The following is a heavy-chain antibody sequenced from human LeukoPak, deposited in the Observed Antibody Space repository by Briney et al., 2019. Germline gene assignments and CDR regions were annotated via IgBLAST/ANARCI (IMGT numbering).Heavy chain of an antibody. CDR1: GFTVSSNY. CDR2: IYSGGST. D-gene: IGHD3-9*01. V-gene: IGHV3-53*01. J-gene: IGHJ4*02. Sequence: GGSLRLSCAASGFTVSSNYMSWVRQAPGKGLEWVSVIYSGGSTYYADSVKGRFTISRDNSKNTLYLQMNSLRAEDTAVYYCAKGLYYDILTGYFDYWGQGTLVTVSS. CDR3: AKGLYYDILTGYFDY.